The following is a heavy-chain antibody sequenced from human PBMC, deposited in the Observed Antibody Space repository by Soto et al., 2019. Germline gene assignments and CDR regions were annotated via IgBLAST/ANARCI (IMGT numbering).Heavy chain of an antibody. V-gene: IGHV3-49*03. D-gene: IGHD6-19*01. CDR3: TRDKAVAGTDFDY. Sequence: PGGSLRLSCTASGFTFGDYAMSWFRQAPGKGLEWVGFIRSKAYGGTTEYAASVKGRFTISRDDSKSIAYLQMNSLKTEDTAVYYCTRDKAVAGTDFDYWGQGTLVTVSS. CDR2: IRSKAYGGTT. CDR1: GFTFGDYA. J-gene: IGHJ4*02.